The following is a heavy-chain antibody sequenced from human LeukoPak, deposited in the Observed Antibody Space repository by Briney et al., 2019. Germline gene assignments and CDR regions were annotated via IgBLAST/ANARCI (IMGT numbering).Heavy chain of an antibody. V-gene: IGHV3-13*05. Sequence: GGSLRLSCAASGFTFSSYDMHWVRQATGKGLEWVSAIDSAGDPYYPGSVKGRFTIPRENAKNSLYLQMNSLTAGDTAVYYCARAYSSTWYDSPLDYWGQGTLVTVSS. CDR1: GFTFSSYD. CDR3: ARAYSSTWYDSPLDY. D-gene: IGHD6-13*01. J-gene: IGHJ4*02. CDR2: IDSAGDP.